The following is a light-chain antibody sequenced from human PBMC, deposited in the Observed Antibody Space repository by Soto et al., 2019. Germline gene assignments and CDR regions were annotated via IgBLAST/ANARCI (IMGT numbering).Light chain of an antibody. J-gene: IGKJ3*01. CDR3: QQTYSAPRT. CDR1: QGIRSY. Sequence: DIQMTQSPSSLSASVGDRVTITCRASQGIRSYLNWYQQRPGKPPNLLIYAASSLPSGVPSRFSGSGVGTDFTLTISSLQPEDFATYYCQQTYSAPRTFGPGTRVDIK. V-gene: IGKV1-39*01. CDR2: AAS.